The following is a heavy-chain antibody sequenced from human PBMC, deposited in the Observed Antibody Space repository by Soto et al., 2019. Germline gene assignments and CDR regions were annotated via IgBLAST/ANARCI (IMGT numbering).Heavy chain of an antibody. CDR1: GSYITSGDYH. CDR2: ISHSETT. D-gene: IGHD4-17*01. J-gene: IGHJ6*02. V-gene: IGHV4-30-4*01. CDR3: ARCPRGDVYYHGMDV. Sequence: PSETLSLTCSVSGSYITSGDYHWTWIRQAPGKGLEWIGYISHSETTYYSPAIKNRIIISSDISMNQFSLRLNSVTAADTAVYFCARCPRGDVYYHGMDVWGQGTTVTVSS.